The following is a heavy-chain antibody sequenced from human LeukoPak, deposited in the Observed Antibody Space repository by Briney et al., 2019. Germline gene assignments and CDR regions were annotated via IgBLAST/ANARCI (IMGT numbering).Heavy chain of an antibody. CDR1: GGSISSYY. CDR2: IYYSGST. J-gene: IGHJ4*02. CDR3: ARQPPRYYFDY. Sequence: PSETLSLTCTVSGGSISSYYWSWIRQPPGKGLEWVGYIYYSGSTNYNPSLKSRVPVSVDTSKNQFSLKLSSVTAADTAVYYCARQPPRYYFDYWGQGTLVTVSS. V-gene: IGHV4-59*08.